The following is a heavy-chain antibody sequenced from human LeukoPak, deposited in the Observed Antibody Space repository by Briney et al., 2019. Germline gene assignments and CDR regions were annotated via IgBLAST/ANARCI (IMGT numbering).Heavy chain of an antibody. Sequence: GGSLRLSCAASGFTVSSNYMSWVRQAPGKGLEWVSVIYSGGSTYYADSVEGRFTISRDNSKNTLYLQMNSLRAEDTAVYYCARTLDYYGMDVWGQGTTVTVSS. J-gene: IGHJ6*02. CDR2: IYSGGST. CDR3: ARTLDYYGMDV. CDR1: GFTVSSNY. D-gene: IGHD2/OR15-2a*01. V-gene: IGHV3-66*01.